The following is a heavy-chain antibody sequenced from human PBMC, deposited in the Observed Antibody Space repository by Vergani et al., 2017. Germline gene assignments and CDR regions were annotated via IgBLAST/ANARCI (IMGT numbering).Heavy chain of an antibody. D-gene: IGHD6-13*01. CDR2: IHYSENT. Sequence: QVQLQESGPGLVKSSETLSLTCSVSFDSIRNLYCNWIRQPPGKGLEWIGSIHYSENTNYKPSLQTRVTISVDTSKNQFSLTLTSVTAADTAVYYCAGDTHSWQRADRWGQGLLVSVSS. CDR3: AGDTHSWQRADR. V-gene: IGHV4-59*11. CDR1: FDSIRNLY. J-gene: IGHJ5*02.